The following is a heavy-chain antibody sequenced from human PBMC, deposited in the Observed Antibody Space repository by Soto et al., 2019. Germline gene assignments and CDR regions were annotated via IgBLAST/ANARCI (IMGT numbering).Heavy chain of an antibody. CDR3: ANGKDGVSYYYGMDV. Sequence: QVQLVESGGGVVQPGRSLRLSCAASGFTFRSYGMHWVRQAPGKGLEWVAVISYDGREIHYVDSVKGRFIISRDNSKDTLYLQMNSLRGEDTAVYFCANGKDGVSYYYGMDVWGPGTTVAVSS. CDR1: GFTFRSYG. V-gene: IGHV3-30*18. CDR2: ISYDGREI. J-gene: IGHJ6*02. D-gene: IGHD3-10*01.